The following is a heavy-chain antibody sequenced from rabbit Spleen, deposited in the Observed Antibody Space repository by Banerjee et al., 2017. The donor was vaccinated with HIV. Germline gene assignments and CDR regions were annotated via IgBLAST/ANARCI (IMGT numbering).Heavy chain of an antibody. D-gene: IGHD2-1*01. J-gene: IGHJ4*01. CDR3: ARGSAAMAMVITGFYLTL. Sequence: QEQLVESGGGLVKPGASLTLTCKASSFSFSDRDVMCWVRQAPGKGLEWIACINAATGKPVYATWANGRFSISRTSSSTVTLQMTSLTAADTATYFCARGSAAMAMVITGFYLTLWGPGTLVTVS. V-gene: IGHV1S45*01. CDR2: INAATGKP. CDR1: SFSFSDRDV.